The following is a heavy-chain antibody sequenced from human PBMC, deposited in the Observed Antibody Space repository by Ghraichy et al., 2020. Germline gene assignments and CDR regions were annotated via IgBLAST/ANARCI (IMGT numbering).Heavy chain of an antibody. CDR3: STHYPRY. V-gene: IGHV3-53*01. Sequence: GESLNISCAASGITVSSNYMSWVRQAPGKGLEWVSLLYSGGVTDYADSVQGRFTISRDNSKNPLYLQMNNLRAEDTAVYYCSTHYPRYWGHGTLVTVAS. D-gene: IGHD1-26*01. J-gene: IGHJ4*01. CDR2: LYSGGVT. CDR1: GITVSSNY.